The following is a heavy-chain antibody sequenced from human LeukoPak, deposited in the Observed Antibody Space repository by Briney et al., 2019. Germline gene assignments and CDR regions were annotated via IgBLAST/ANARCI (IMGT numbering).Heavy chain of an antibody. CDR1: GFTFRNAW. D-gene: IGHD2-21*02. CDR3: TTDIRYCGGDCYPFDC. Sequence: GGSLRLSCAVSGFTFRNAWMNWVRQAPGKGLEWVGRIKSNPDGGTADYPAPVEGRFTISRDDSKNTLSLQMNSLKTEDTAMYYCTTDIRYCGGDCYPFDCWGQGTLVTVSS. V-gene: IGHV3-15*01. J-gene: IGHJ4*02. CDR2: IKSNPDGGTA.